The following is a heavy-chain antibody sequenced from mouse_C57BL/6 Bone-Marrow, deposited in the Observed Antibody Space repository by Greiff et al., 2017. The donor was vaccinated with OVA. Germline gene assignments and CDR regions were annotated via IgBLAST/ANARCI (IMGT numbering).Heavy chain of an antibody. Sequence: QVQLKESGAELAKPGASVKLSCKASGYTFTSYWMHWVKQRPGQGLEWIGYINPSSGYTKYNQKFKDKATLTADKSSSTAYMQLSSLTYEDSAVYYCARWRDYEDYAMDYWGQGTSVTVSS. CDR1: GYTFTSYW. D-gene: IGHD2-4*01. CDR3: ARWRDYEDYAMDY. J-gene: IGHJ4*01. V-gene: IGHV1-7*01. CDR2: INPSSGYT.